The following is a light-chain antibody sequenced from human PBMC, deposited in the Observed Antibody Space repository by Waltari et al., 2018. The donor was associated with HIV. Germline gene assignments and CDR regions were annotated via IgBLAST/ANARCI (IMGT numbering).Light chain of an antibody. CDR3: QQYGSSLHS. J-gene: IGKJ2*03. Sequence: EIVLTQSPATLSLSPGERATLSCGASQSVSSSYVAWYQQKPGLAPRLLIYDASRRATGIPDRCSGSGSGTDFTLTISRLEPEDFAVYYCQQYGSSLHSFGQGTKLEIK. V-gene: IGKV3D-20*01. CDR2: DAS. CDR1: QSVSSSY.